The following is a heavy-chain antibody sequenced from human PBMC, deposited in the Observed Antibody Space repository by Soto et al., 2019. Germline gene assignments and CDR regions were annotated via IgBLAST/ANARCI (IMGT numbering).Heavy chain of an antibody. V-gene: IGHV3-30-3*01. D-gene: IGHD1-26*01. J-gene: IGHJ4*02. Sequence: QVQLVESVGGVVQPGGSLRLSCAASGFIFSNYAMQWVRQAPGKGLEWMAAISYDGNTQYYADSVRGRFTISRDNSKNTVYVQMISLRAEDTAVYYCARDLKGDTKLDYWGQGTLVTVSS. CDR1: GFIFSNYA. CDR3: ARDLKGDTKLDY. CDR2: ISYDGNTQ.